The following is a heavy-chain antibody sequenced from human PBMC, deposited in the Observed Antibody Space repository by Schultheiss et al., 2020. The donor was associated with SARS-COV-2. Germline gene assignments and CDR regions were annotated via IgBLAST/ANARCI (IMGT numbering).Heavy chain of an antibody. CDR1: GGSISSSSYY. CDR3: AREDYGDSDFDY. CDR2: IYYSGST. V-gene: IGHV4-39*02. D-gene: IGHD4-17*01. J-gene: IGHJ4*02. Sequence: SETLSLTCTVSGGSISSSSYYWGWIRQPPGKGLEWIGSIYYSGSTYYNPSLKSRVTISVDTSKNQFSLKLSSVTAADTAVYYCAREDYGDSDFDYWGQGTLVTVSS.